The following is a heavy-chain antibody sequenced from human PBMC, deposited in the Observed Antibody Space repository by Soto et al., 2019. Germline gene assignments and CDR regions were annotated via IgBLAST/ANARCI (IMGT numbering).Heavy chain of an antibody. Sequence: GGSLRLSCAASGFTFSSYAMHWVRQAPGKGLEWVAVISYDGSNKYYADSVKGRFTISRDNSKNTLYLQMNSLRAEDTAVYYCARGPKGSRYFDWLPNYGMDVWGQGTTVTASS. D-gene: IGHD3-9*01. CDR3: ARGPKGSRYFDWLPNYGMDV. V-gene: IGHV3-30-3*01. J-gene: IGHJ6*02. CDR1: GFTFSSYA. CDR2: ISYDGSNK.